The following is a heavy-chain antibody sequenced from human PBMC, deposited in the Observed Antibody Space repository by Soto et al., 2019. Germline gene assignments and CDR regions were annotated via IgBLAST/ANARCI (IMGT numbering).Heavy chain of an antibody. CDR1: GVSVMSGGCF. J-gene: IGHJ4*02. CDR2: IDYSGST. CDR3: ARVLWSGPSPYHFDY. Sequence: PWEPLSLTRTVSGVSVMSGGCFWSSTHQHPVKGLEWMGYIDYSGSTYYIPSLKSRLTISVNTSKNQFSLELNSVTAADTAVYYCARVLWSGPSPYHFDYWGQGILVTVSS. V-gene: IGHV4-31*03. D-gene: IGHD3-3*01.